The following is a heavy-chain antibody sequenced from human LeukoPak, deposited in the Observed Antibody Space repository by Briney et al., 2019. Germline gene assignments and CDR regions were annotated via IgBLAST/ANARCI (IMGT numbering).Heavy chain of an antibody. J-gene: IGHJ3*02. CDR1: GFTFGDYG. CDR3: ARNGGIRLLSDAFDI. D-gene: IGHD3-16*01. V-gene: IGHV3-21*01. Sequence: PGGSLRLSCTASGFTFGDYGMNWVRQAPGKGLEWVSSITSSSSYIYYTDSLKGRFTISRDNAKNSLYLQMNSLRAEDTAMYYCARNGGIRLLSDAFDIWGQGTMVTVFS. CDR2: ITSSSSYI.